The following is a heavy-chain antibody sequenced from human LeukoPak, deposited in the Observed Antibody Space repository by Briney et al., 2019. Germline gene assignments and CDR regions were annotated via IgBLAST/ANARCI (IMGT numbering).Heavy chain of an antibody. CDR3: AKDRYYGSGSYYSY. V-gene: IGHV3-30*18. CDR1: GFTFSSYG. Sequence: GGSLRLSCAASGFTFSSYGMHWVRQAPGKGLEWVAVISYDGSNKYYADSVKGRFTISRDNSKNTLYLQMNSLRAEDTAVCYCAKDRYYGSGSYYSYWGQGTLVTVSS. D-gene: IGHD3-10*01. J-gene: IGHJ4*02. CDR2: ISYDGSNK.